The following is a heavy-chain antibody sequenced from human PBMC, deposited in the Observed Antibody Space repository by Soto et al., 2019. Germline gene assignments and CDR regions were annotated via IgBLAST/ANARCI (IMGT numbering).Heavy chain of an antibody. Sequence: QVQLVESGGGVVQRGRSLRLSCAASGFTFSSYGMHWVRQAPGKGLEWVAVISYDGSNKYYADSVKGRFTISRDNSKNTLYLQMNSLRAEDTAVYYCAKAVGATTDWFDPWVQGALVTVSS. CDR1: GFTFSSYG. CDR2: ISYDGSNK. CDR3: AKAVGATTDWFDP. V-gene: IGHV3-30*18. J-gene: IGHJ5*02. D-gene: IGHD1-26*01.